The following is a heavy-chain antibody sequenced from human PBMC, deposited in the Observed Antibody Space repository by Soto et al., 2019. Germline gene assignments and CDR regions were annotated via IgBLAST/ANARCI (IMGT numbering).Heavy chain of an antibody. CDR2: IYPGDSDT. V-gene: IGHV5-51*01. CDR1: GYTFASYW. Sequence: GASLRISCQGSGYTFASYWIALVRPMPGKGLELMGIIYPGDSDTRYSPSFQGQVTISADKSISTAYLQWSSLKASDTAMYYCARVGFCSGGSCYPYYYYGMDVWGQGTTVTVSS. CDR3: ARVGFCSGGSCYPYYYYGMDV. D-gene: IGHD2-15*01. J-gene: IGHJ6*02.